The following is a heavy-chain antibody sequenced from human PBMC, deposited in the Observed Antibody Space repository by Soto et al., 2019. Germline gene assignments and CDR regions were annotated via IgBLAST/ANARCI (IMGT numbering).Heavy chain of an antibody. CDR2: ISGSGAST. D-gene: IGHD2-2*01. CDR3: VIFCSSTNCYVYGVNV. CDR1: GFTFSNYA. J-gene: IGHJ6*02. V-gene: IGHV3-23*01. Sequence: PGGSLRLSCAASGFTFSNYAMSWVRQAPGQGLEWVSAISGSGASTYYADFVKGRFTISRDNSKNTLYLQMNSLRAEDTAIYYCVIFCSSTNCYVYGVNVWGQGTTVTVSS.